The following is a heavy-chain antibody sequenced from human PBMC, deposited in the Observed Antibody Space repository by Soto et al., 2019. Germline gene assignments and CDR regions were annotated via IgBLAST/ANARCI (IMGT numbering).Heavy chain of an antibody. J-gene: IGHJ4*02. V-gene: IGHV3-30*18. CDR1: GFTFNTYG. CDR2: ISYDGSDK. D-gene: IGHD2-2*02. Sequence: VGSLSLSCAASGFTFNTYGMHWVRQAPGKGLEWVAVISYDGSDKFYADSVKGRFTISRDNSKNALYLQMSSLRPEDTAIYYCAKSPNFYCSSPNCYKYYFDYWGQGTLVTVSS. CDR3: AKSPNFYCSSPNCYKYYFDY.